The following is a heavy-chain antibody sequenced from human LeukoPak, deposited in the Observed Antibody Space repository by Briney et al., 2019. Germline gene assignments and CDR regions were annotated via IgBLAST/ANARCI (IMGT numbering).Heavy chain of an antibody. CDR3: ARGFGELYQDPFDY. V-gene: IGHV4-4*07. CDR1: GGPISSYY. J-gene: IGHJ4*02. D-gene: IGHD3-10*01. Sequence: PSETLSLTCTAPGGPISSYYWTWIRQPAGKGLEWIRRIYTSGSTNYNPSLKSRVTMSVDTPKNQFSLKLSSVTAADTAVYYCARGFGELYQDPFDYWGQGTLVTVSS. CDR2: IYTSGST.